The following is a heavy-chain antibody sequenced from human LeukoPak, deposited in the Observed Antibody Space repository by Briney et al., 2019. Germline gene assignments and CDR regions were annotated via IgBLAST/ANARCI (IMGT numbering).Heavy chain of an antibody. D-gene: IGHD3-3*01. J-gene: IGHJ4*02. CDR1: GFTFSSYA. V-gene: IGHV3-64*01. CDR2: ISSNGGST. Sequence: GGSLRLSCAASGFTFSSYAMTWVRQAPGKGREWVPVISSNGGSTYYANSVKGRFTISRDNSKNTLYLQMGSLRAEDMAVYYCARTGYDFWSGYYVPFDYWGQGTLVTVSS. CDR3: ARTGYDFWSGYYVPFDY.